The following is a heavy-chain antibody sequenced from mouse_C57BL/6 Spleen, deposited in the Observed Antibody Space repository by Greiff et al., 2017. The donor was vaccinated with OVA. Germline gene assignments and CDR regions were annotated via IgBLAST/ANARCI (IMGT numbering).Heavy chain of an antibody. V-gene: IGHV5-4*03. CDR2: ISDGGSYT. CDR3: ARGENYYGSFAY. D-gene: IGHD1-1*01. J-gene: IGHJ3*01. Sequence: DVMLVEPGGGLVKPGGSLKLSCAASGFTFSSYAMSWVRQTPEKRLEWVATISDGGSYTYYPDNVKGRFTISRDNAKNNLYLQMSHLKSEDTAMYYCARGENYYGSFAYWGQGTLVTVSA. CDR1: GFTFSSYA.